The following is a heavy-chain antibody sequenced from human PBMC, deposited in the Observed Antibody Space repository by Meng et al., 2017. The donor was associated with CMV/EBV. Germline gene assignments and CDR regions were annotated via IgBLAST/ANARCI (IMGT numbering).Heavy chain of an antibody. J-gene: IGHJ6*02. Sequence: GESLKISCAASGFTFSSYAMHWVRQAPGKGLEYVSAISSNGGSTYYADSVKGRFTISRDNSKNTLYLQMGSLRAEDMAVYYCARSVGELPAYYYGMDVWGQGTTVTVSS. CDR3: ARSVGELPAYYYGMDV. V-gene: IGHV3-64*02. CDR1: GFTFSSYA. CDR2: ISSNGGST. D-gene: IGHD1-26*01.